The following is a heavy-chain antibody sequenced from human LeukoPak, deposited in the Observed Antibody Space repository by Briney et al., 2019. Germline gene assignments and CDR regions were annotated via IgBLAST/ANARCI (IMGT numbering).Heavy chain of an antibody. CDR3: ARDCLGSSWVFDY. V-gene: IGHV3-30*04. J-gene: IGHJ4*02. CDR1: GFTFSSYA. D-gene: IGHD6-13*01. Sequence: TGKSLRLSCEASGFTFSSYAMHWVRQAPGKGLEWVALISYDGSNEYYAESVEGRFSISRDNSKNTLYLQMNSLRAEDTAVYYCARDCLGSSWVFDYWGQGTLVTVSS. CDR2: ISYDGSNE.